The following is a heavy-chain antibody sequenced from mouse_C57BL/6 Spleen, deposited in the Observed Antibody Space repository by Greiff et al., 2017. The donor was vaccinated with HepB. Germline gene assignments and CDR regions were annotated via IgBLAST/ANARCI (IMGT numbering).Heavy chain of an antibody. CDR2: ISDGGSYT. D-gene: IGHD1-1*01. J-gene: IGHJ2*01. CDR3: ARDGSSDFDY. CDR1: GFTFSSYA. Sequence: EVHLVESGGGLVKPGGSLKLSCAASGFTFSSYAMSWVRQTPEKRLEWVATISDGGSYTYYPDNVKGRFTISRDNAKNNLYLQMSHLKSEDTAMYYCARDGSSDFDYWGQGTTLTVSS. V-gene: IGHV5-4*01.